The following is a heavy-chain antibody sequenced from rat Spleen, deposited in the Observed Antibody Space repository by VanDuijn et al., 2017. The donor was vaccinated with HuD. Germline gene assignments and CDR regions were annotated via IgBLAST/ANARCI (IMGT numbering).Heavy chain of an antibody. Sequence: EVQLVESGGGLVQPGRSLKLSCAASGFIYNNYVMAWVRQAPRKGLEWVASISTGGGFSFYRDSVKGRFTISRDDAKNTLDLQMDILRSEDTATYYCAKVLTGSSGWYFDFWGPGTMVTVSS. CDR1: GFIYNNYV. CDR3: AKVLTGSSGWYFDF. J-gene: IGHJ1*01. V-gene: IGHV5S13*01. D-gene: IGHD5-1*01. CDR2: ISTGGGFS.